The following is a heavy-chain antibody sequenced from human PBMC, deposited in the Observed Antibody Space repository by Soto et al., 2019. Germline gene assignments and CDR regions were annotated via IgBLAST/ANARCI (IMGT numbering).Heavy chain of an antibody. Sequence: SETLSLTCSVSGVTMSYGGYSWSWIRQSPGKGLEWLGYISHLETTYYNPSFKSRLSLSIDRTRNQFSLSLSSMTAADTALYYCATYSYLLDTSGYHDVWGQGLQVTVSS. D-gene: IGHD3-22*01. V-gene: IGHV4-30-2*06. CDR1: GVTMSYGGYS. CDR3: ATYSYLLDTSGYHDV. J-gene: IGHJ4*02. CDR2: ISHLETT.